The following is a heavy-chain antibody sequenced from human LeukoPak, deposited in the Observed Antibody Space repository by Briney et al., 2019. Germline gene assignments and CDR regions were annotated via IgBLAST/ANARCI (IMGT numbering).Heavy chain of an antibody. CDR1: GGSISSYY. Sequence: SETLSLTCTVSGGSISSYYWSWIRQPPGKGLEWIGYIYYSGSTNYNPSLKSRVTISVDTSKNQFSLKLSSVTAADTAVYYCARVWCSSTSCYVRYFDYWGQGTPVTVSS. CDR3: ARVWCSSTSCYVRYFDY. D-gene: IGHD2-2*01. J-gene: IGHJ4*02. V-gene: IGHV4-59*01. CDR2: IYYSGST.